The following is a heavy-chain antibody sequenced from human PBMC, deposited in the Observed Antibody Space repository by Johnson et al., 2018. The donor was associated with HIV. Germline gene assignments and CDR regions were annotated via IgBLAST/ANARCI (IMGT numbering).Heavy chain of an antibody. CDR1: GFTVSSNY. J-gene: IGHJ3*02. V-gene: IGHV3-7*03. CDR3: QWLGVSSGWYADAFDI. D-gene: IGHD6-19*01. Sequence: VQLVESGGGLIQPGGSLRLSCAASGFTVSSNYMSWVRQAPGKGLEWVANIKQDGSVKYYADPVKGRFTISRDNSKTSLYLQMNSLKTEDTAVYYCQWLGVSSGWYADAFDIWGQGTMVTVSS. CDR2: IKQDGSVK.